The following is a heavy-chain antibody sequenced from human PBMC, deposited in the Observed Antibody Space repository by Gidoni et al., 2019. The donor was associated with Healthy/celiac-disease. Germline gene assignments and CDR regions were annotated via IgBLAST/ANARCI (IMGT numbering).Heavy chain of an antibody. J-gene: IGHJ3*02. CDR1: GGSISSSSYY. D-gene: IGHD2-2*01. CDR2: IYYSGST. Sequence: QLQLQESGPGLVKPSETLSLTCTVSGGSISSSSYYWGWIRQPPGKGLEWIGSIYYSGSTYYNPSLKSRVTISVDTSKNQFSLKLSSVTAADTAVYYCARHGGREGCSSTSCYLGAFDIWGQGTMVTVSS. V-gene: IGHV4-39*01. CDR3: ARHGGREGCSSTSCYLGAFDI.